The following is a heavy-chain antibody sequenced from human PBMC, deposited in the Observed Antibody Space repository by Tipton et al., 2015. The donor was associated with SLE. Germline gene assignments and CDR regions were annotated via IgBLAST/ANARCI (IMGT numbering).Heavy chain of an antibody. D-gene: IGHD3-22*01. CDR3: ARDHTLNYYDRSGQNPPHAFDI. CDR1: GFTFSSYA. J-gene: IGHJ3*02. CDR2: ISGSGGST. Sequence: SLRLSCAASGFTFSSYAMSWVRQAPGKGLEWVSAISGSGGSTYYADSVKGRFTISRYNSKNTLYLQMNSLRAEDTAVYYCARDHTLNYYDRSGQNPPHAFDIWGQGTMVTVSS. V-gene: IGHV3-23*01.